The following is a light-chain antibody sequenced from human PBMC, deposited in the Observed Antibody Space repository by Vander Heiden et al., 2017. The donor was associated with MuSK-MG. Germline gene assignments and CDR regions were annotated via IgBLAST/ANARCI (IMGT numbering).Light chain of an antibody. CDR2: DVS. J-gene: IGKJ5*01. Sequence: EIVLTQSPATLSLSPGERATLSCRASQSITRYLAWYQQKPGRAPRLLIYDVSNRATGIPARFSGSGYGTDFTLTISSREPEDFAVYYCQQRSNWPPITFGQGTLLEIK. V-gene: IGKV3-11*01. CDR3: QQRSNWPPIT. CDR1: QSITRY.